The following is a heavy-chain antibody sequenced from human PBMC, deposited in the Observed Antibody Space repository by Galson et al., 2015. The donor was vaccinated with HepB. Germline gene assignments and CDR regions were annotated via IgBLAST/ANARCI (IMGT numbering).Heavy chain of an antibody. CDR3: ATGITGTTYRRYGMDV. CDR2: FDPEDGET. Sequence: SVKVSCKASGYTFTSYDINWVRQATGKGLEWVGGFDPEDGETIYAQKFQGRVTMTEDTSTDTAYMELSSLRSEDTAVYYCATGITGTTYRRYGMDVWGQGTTVTVSS. D-gene: IGHD1-7*01. CDR1: GYTFTSYD. J-gene: IGHJ6*02. V-gene: IGHV1-24*01.